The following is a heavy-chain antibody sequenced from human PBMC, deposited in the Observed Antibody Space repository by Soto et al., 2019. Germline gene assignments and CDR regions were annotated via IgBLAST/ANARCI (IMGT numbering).Heavy chain of an antibody. Sequence: QVQLQESGPGLVKPSETLSLSCTVSGDSITKISSRGDYWGWIRQAPGKGLEWIGSIYYTGNTFYNPSLERRLTMSVATSKNEFSLKLSSVTAADTAVYYCARHPRDDEDSRGYFDYWGRGTLVTVSS. V-gene: IGHV4-39*01. D-gene: IGHD3-22*01. CDR2: IYYTGNT. J-gene: IGHJ4*02. CDR3: ARHPRDDEDSRGYFDY. CDR1: GDSITKISSRGDY.